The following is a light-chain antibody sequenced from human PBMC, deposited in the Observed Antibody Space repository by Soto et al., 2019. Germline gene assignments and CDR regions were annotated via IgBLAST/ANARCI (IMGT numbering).Light chain of an antibody. CDR1: QSVSIN. J-gene: IGKJ1*01. V-gene: IGKV3-15*01. CDR2: GAS. CDR3: QHYNNWPPWT. Sequence: EIVMTQSPATLSVSPGERATLSCRASQSVSINLAWYQQKPGQAPRLLIYGASTRATGIPARFSGSGSGTEFILTISSLQSEDLAVYYCQHYNNWPPWTFGQGTKVEIK.